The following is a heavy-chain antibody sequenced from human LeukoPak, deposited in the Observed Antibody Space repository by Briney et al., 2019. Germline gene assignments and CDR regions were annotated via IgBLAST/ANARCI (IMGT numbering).Heavy chain of an antibody. J-gene: IGHJ3*02. D-gene: IGHD2-21*01. Sequence: SETLSLTCTVSGGSISSYYWSWIGQPPGKGLEWIGYIYYSGSTNYNPSLKSRVTISVDTSKNQFSLKLSSVTAADTAVYYCAREGYSSAFDIWGQGTMVTASS. CDR1: GGSISSYY. CDR3: AREGYSSAFDI. V-gene: IGHV4-59*01. CDR2: IYYSGST.